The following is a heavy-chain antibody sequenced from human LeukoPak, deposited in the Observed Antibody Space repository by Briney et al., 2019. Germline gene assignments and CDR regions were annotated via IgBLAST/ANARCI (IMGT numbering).Heavy chain of an antibody. V-gene: IGHV3-48*01. D-gene: IGHD6-13*01. CDR2: ISLSSSSI. Sequence: GGSQRLSCAASGFTFSSYSMNWVRQAPGKGLEWISYISLSSSSIYYADSVKGRFTISRDNAKNSLYLQMSSLRAEDTAVYYCAREPTYTSSWYTSCDYWGQGTLVTVSS. J-gene: IGHJ4*02. CDR1: GFTFSSYS. CDR3: AREPTYTSSWYTSCDY.